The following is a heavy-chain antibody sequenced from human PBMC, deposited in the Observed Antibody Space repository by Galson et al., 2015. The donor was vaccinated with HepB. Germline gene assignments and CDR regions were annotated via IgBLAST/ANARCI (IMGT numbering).Heavy chain of an antibody. V-gene: IGHV3-21*01. CDR1: GFTFSSYS. CDR3: ARDRDYSSSWYYYYYYYGMDV. D-gene: IGHD6-13*01. J-gene: IGHJ6*02. Sequence: SLRLSCAASGFTFSSYSMNWVRQAPGKGLEWVSSISSSSSYIYYADSVKGRFTISRDNAKNSLYLQMNSLRAEDTAVYYCARDRDYSSSWYYYYYYYGMDVWGQGTTVTVSS. CDR2: ISSSSSYI.